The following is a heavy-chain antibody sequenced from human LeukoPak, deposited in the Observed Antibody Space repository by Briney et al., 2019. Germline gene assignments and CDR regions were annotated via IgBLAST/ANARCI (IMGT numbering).Heavy chain of an antibody. J-gene: IGHJ4*02. Sequence: PGGSQRLSCAASGFTFDDYAMHWVRQAPGKGLEWVSGISWNSGSIGYADSVKGRFTISRDNAKNSLYLQMNSLRAEDMALYYCAKGSSGWYYYFDYWGQGTLVTVSS. CDR1: GFTFDDYA. D-gene: IGHD6-19*01. CDR3: AKGSSGWYYYFDY. CDR2: ISWNSGSI. V-gene: IGHV3-9*03.